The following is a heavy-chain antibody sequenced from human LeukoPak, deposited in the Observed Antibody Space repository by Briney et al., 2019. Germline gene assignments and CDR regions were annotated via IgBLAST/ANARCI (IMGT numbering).Heavy chain of an antibody. J-gene: IGHJ4*02. D-gene: IGHD2-2*02. CDR1: GFTFSSYG. Sequence: GGSLRLSCAASGFTFSSYGLHWVRQAPGKGLEWVAFIRYDGSNKYYADSVKGRFTISRDNSKNTLYLQMNSLRAEDTAVYYCAKEIPPYCSSTSCYKGFDYWGQGTLVTVSS. V-gene: IGHV3-30*02. CDR3: AKEIPPYCSSTSCYKGFDY. CDR2: IRYDGSNK.